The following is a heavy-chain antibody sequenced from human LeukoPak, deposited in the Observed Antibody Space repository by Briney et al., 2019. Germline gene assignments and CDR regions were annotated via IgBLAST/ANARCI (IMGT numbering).Heavy chain of an antibody. D-gene: IGHD2-15*01. J-gene: IGHJ3*02. CDR3: AKDTRGVVVAKASSAPSDAFDI. V-gene: IGHV3-43*01. CDR1: GFTFDDYT. Sequence: PGGSLRLSCAASGFTFDDYTMHWVRQAPGKGLEWVSLISWDGGSTYYADSVKGRFTISRDNSKNSLYLQMNSLRTEDTALYYCAKDTRGVVVAKASSAPSDAFDIWGQGTMVTVSS. CDR2: ISWDGGST.